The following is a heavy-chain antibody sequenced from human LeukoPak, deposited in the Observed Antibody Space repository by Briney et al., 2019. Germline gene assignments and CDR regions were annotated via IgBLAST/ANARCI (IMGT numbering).Heavy chain of an antibody. J-gene: IGHJ2*01. Sequence: ASVKVSCKASGGTFSSYTISWVRQAPGQGLEWMGRIIPILGIANYAQKFQGRVTVTTDESTSTAYMELSSLRSEDTAVYYCARGGTDYFSAGYFDLWGRGTLVTVSS. CDR2: IIPILGIA. CDR1: GGTFSSYT. V-gene: IGHV1-69*16. CDR3: ARGGTDYFSAGYFDL. D-gene: IGHD2/OR15-2a*01.